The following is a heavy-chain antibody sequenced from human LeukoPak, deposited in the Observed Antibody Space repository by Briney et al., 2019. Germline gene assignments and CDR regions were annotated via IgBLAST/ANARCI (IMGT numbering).Heavy chain of an antibody. CDR2: ISGSGGST. D-gene: IGHD4-17*01. Sequence: GGPLRLSCAASGFTFSSYAMSWVRQAPGKGLEWVSAISGSGGSTYYADSVKGRFTISRDNSKNTLYLQMNSLRAEDTAVYYCAKAGYGDYLPIFDYWGQGTLVTVSS. CDR3: AKAGYGDYLPIFDY. V-gene: IGHV3-23*01. CDR1: GFTFSSYA. J-gene: IGHJ4*02.